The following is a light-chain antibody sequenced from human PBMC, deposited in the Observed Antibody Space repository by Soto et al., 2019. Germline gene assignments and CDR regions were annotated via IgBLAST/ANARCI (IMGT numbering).Light chain of an antibody. CDR2: AAS. CDR1: QGISSY. V-gene: IGKV1-9*01. CDR3: QQLNSYPLT. Sequence: DIQLTQSPSFLSASVGDRVTITCRASQGISSYLALYQQKPGKAPRLLIYAASTLQSGVPSRFIDSGSWTEFTLTISSLQPEDFATYYCQQLNSYPLTFGGGTNVEIK. J-gene: IGKJ4*01.